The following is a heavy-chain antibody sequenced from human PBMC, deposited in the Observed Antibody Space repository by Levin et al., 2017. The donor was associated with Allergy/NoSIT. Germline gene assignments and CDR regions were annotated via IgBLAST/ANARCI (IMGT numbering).Heavy chain of an antibody. CDR2: ISASGDTT. V-gene: IGHV3-23*01. CDR1: GFTLSSYA. J-gene: IGHJ4*02. Sequence: PGGSLRLSCAVSGFTLSSYALNWVRQAPGKGLEWVSAISASGDTTYYADSVKGRFTIFRDISRNTLYLQMNSLRADDTALYFCAKDGGSSVLLGFGESSWGQGTLVTVSS. CDR3: AKDGGSSVLLGFGESS. D-gene: IGHD3-10*01.